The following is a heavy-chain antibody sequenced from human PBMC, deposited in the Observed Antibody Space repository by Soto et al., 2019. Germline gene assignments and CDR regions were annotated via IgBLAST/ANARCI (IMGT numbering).Heavy chain of an antibody. J-gene: IGHJ4*02. Sequence: EVQLVESGGGLVQPGGSLRLSCAASGFTFSTYWMTWVRQPPGKGLEWVANMDQHGSERYYVDSVRGRFTISRDNAKNSLYLQMNSLRDEDTAVYYCVCRGNYFVYWGQGTLVTVSP. CDR3: VCRGNYFVY. D-gene: IGHD3-10*01. CDR1: GFTFSTYW. CDR2: MDQHGSER. V-gene: IGHV3-7*01.